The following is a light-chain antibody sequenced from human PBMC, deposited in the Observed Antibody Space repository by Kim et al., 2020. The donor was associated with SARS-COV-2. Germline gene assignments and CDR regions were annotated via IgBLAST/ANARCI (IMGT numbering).Light chain of an antibody. J-gene: IGKJ5*01. CDR2: GAS. V-gene: IGKV3-20*01. Sequence: SPGERATPSCRASQSVSSSYLAWYQQKPGQAPRLLIYGASSRATGIPDRFSGSGSGTDFTLTISRLEPEDFAVYYCQRYGSSPRTFGQGTRLEIK. CDR1: QSVSSSY. CDR3: QRYGSSPRT.